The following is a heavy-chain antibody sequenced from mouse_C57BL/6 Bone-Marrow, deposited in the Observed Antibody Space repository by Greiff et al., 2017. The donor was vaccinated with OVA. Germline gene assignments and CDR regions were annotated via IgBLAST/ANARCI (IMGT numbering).Heavy chain of an antibody. J-gene: IGHJ1*03. CDR2: IYPRSGNT. CDR3: ARREGNWYFDV. V-gene: IGHV1-81*01. Sequence: VKLQESGAELARPGASVKLSCKASGYTFTSYGISWVKQRTGQGLEWIGEIYPRSGNTYYNEKFKGKATLTADKSSSTAYMELRSLTSEDSAVYFCARREGNWYFDVWGTGTTVTVSS. CDR1: GYTFTSYG.